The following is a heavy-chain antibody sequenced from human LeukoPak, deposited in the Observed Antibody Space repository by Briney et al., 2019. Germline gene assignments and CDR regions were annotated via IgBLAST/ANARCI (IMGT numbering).Heavy chain of an antibody. CDR2: IYSGGST. CDR1: GFTFSSYA. Sequence: GGSLRLSCAASGFTFSSYAMSWVRQAPGKGLEWVSVIYSGGSTYYADSVEGRFTISRDNSKNTLYLQMNTLRAEDTAVYYCARRYSSGWWIDYWGQGTLVTVSS. J-gene: IGHJ4*02. D-gene: IGHD6-19*01. CDR3: ARRYSSGWWIDY. V-gene: IGHV3-23*03.